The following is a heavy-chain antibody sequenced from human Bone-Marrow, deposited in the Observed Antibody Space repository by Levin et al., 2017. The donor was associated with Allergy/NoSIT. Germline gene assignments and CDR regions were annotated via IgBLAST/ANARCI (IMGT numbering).Heavy chain of an antibody. D-gene: IGHD5-24*01. Sequence: GGSLRLSCVASGFSFSSYTMAWVRRAPGKGLEWVSSISGRSISTYYADSVKGRFTISRDKSKNTLFLQMSSLTVADTAVYYCAKDAGHRDAKNIRHSLFDYWGQGSLVTVSS. V-gene: IGHV3-23*01. CDR2: ISGRSIST. J-gene: IGHJ4*02. CDR3: AKDAGHRDAKNIRHSLFDY. CDR1: GFSFSSYT.